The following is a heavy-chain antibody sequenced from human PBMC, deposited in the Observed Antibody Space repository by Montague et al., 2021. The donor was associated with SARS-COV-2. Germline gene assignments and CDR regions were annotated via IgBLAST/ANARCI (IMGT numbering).Heavy chain of an antibody. D-gene: IGHD3-10*01. CDR3: ARHDNSGTYPMDV. CDR2: MPYSGST. V-gene: IGHV4-39*01. J-gene: IGHJ6*02. CDR1: GFSLSTGGMC. Sequence: LVKPTQTLTLTCTFSGFSLSTGGMCVGWIRQPPGKGLEWIGSMPYSGSTYHNPSLKSRVSISVDTSKNQFSLKLSSMTAADTAVYYCARHDNSGTYPMDVWGQGTTVTVSS.